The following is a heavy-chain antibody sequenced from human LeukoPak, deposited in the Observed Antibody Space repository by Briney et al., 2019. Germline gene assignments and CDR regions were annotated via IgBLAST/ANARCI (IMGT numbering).Heavy chain of an antibody. CDR1: GGTFSSYA. Sequence: GASVKVSCKASGGTFSSYAISWVRQAPGQGLEWMGRIIPIFGIANYAQKFQGRVTITADKSTSTAYMELRSLRSDDTAVYYCAAWYYDILTGSPHYYYYGMDVWGKGTTVTVSS. V-gene: IGHV1-69*04. CDR3: AAWYYDILTGSPHYYYYGMDV. CDR2: IIPIFGIA. J-gene: IGHJ6*04. D-gene: IGHD3-9*01.